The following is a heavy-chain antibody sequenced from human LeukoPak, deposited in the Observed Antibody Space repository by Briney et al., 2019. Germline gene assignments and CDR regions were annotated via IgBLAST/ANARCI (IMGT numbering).Heavy chain of an antibody. CDR2: TSYDGRHN. CDR3: AKDSSHSSDYYYYMDV. CDR1: GCTFSSYG. J-gene: IGHJ6*03. D-gene: IGHD6-25*01. Sequence: GGSLRLSCAASGCTFSSYGMHWVRQAPGKGLEWVAVTSYDGRHNYYADSVKGRFTVSRDNSKNTLYLQMNSLRAEDTAVYYCAKDSSHSSDYYYYMDVWGKGTTVTVSS. V-gene: IGHV3-30*18.